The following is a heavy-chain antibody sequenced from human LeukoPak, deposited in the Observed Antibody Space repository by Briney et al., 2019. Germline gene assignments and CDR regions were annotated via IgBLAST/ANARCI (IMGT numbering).Heavy chain of an antibody. CDR1: GGSIATYY. D-gene: IGHD6-6*01. CDR3: ARWQYTISSGWFDP. V-gene: IGHV4-59*08. J-gene: IGHJ5*02. Sequence: KPSETLSLTCTVSGGSIATYYWSWIRQPPGKGLEWIGSIYYSGGTNYNPSLQGRVPISVDTSKIQFSLKLSSVTAADTAVYYCARWQYTISSGWFDPWGQGTLVTVSS. CDR2: IYYSGGT.